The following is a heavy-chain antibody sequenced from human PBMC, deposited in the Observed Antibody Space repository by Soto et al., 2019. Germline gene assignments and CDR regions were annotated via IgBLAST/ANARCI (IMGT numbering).Heavy chain of an antibody. D-gene: IGHD4-17*01. CDR3: ARDMSSSDYFVKWFEP. J-gene: IGHJ5*02. Sequence: GGSLRLSCTASGFSFSSYAMYWFRQPPGKGLEWVAVISHDGINKHYADSVKGRVTVSRDNSNHSLDLQLNSLRGEDTAMYYCARDMSSSDYFVKWFEPWGQGTLVTVSS. CDR2: ISHDGINK. CDR1: GFSFSSYA. V-gene: IGHV3-30-3*01.